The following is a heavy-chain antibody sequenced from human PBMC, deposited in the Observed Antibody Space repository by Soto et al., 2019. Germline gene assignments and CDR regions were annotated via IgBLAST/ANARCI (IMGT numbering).Heavy chain of an antibody. CDR3: ARGAITIFGVVITDAFDI. V-gene: IGHV1-8*02. D-gene: IGHD3-3*01. J-gene: IGHJ3*02. CDR1: GYTFTSYG. Sequence: GASVKVSCKASGYTFTSYGISWVRQAPGQGLEWMGWMNPNSGNTGYAQKFQGRVTMTRNTSISTAYMELSSLRSEDTAVYYCARGAITIFGVVITDAFDIWGQGTMVTVSS. CDR2: MNPNSGNT.